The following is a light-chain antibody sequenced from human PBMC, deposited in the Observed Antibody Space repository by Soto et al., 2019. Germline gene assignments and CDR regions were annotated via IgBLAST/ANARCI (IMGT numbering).Light chain of an antibody. CDR2: AAS. CDR3: QQSYSTPSIT. V-gene: IGKV1-39*01. J-gene: IGKJ5*01. Sequence: DIQMTQSPSSLSASVGDRVTITCRASESIARHLNWYQQKPGKAPKLLIYAASSLQNGVPSRFRGGGSGTDFTLTTSNLQPEDFATYYCQQSYSTPSITFGQGTRLEIK. CDR1: ESIARH.